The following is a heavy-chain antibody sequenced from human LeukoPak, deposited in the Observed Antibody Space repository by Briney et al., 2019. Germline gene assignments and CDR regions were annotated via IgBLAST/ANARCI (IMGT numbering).Heavy chain of an antibody. J-gene: IGHJ5*02. Sequence: SVKVSCKASGGTFSSYSISWVRQAPGQGLEWMGRIIPILGIANYAQKFQGRVTITADKSTSTAYMELSSLRSEDTAVYYCARAPAMGNNWFDPWGQGTLVTVSS. D-gene: IGHD5-18*01. CDR2: IIPILGIA. CDR1: GGTFSSYS. CDR3: ARAPAMGNNWFDP. V-gene: IGHV1-69*02.